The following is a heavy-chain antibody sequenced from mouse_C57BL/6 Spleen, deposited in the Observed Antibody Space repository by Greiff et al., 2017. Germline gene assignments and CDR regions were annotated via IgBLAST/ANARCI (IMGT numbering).Heavy chain of an antibody. CDR3: ARSPLPHFDY. CDR2: IDPSDSYT. D-gene: IGHD2-1*01. J-gene: IGHJ2*01. CDR1: GYTFTSYW. Sequence: QVQLQQPGAELVKPGASVKLSCKASGYTFTSYWMPWVKQRPGQGLAWIGEIDPSDSYTNYNQKFKGKATLTKDTSSSTAYMQLSSLTSEDSAVYYCARSPLPHFDYGGQGTTLTVSS. V-gene: IGHV1-50*01.